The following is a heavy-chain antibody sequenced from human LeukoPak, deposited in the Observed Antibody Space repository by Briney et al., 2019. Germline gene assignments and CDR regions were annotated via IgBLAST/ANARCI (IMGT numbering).Heavy chain of an antibody. CDR3: AILKLERTCVI. D-gene: IGHD6-13*01. Sequence: PGGSLRLSCAVSGFTFSSYAMSWVRQAPGKGLEWVSAISGSGGSTYYADSVKGRFTISRDNSKNTLYLQMNSLRAEDTAVYYCAILKLERTCVIWGQGTMVTVSS. CDR2: ISGSGGST. CDR1: GFTFSSYA. V-gene: IGHV3-23*01. J-gene: IGHJ3*02.